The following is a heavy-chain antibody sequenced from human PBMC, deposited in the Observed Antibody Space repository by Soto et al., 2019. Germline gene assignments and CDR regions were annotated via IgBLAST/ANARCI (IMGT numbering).Heavy chain of an antibody. V-gene: IGHV3-30-3*01. CDR1: GFTLSSYA. J-gene: IGHJ4*02. Sequence: QVQLVEFGGGVVQPGRSLKLTCAASGFTLSSYAMHWVRQAPGKGLEWVAVISYDGSNKYYADSVKGRFTISRDNSKNTLYLQMNSLRAEDTAVYYCARDNSPYSSGWHNRHFDYWGQGTLVNVSS. CDR3: ARDNSPYSSGWHNRHFDY. D-gene: IGHD6-19*01. CDR2: ISYDGSNK.